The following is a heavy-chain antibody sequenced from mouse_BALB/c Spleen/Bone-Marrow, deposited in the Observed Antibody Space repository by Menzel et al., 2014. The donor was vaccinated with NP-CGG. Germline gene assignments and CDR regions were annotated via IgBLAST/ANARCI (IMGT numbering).Heavy chain of an antibody. CDR2: SRNKAKYYTT. V-gene: IGHV7-1*02. J-gene: IGHJ3*01. CDR1: GFTFSDFY. CDR3: ARDVGYGNYFVY. Sequence: EVMLVESGGGLVQPGDSLRLSCATSGFTFSDFYMEWVRQPPGKRLEWIAASRNKAKYYTTEYSASVKGRFIVSRDTSQSFLYLQMNALGAEDTAIYYCARDVGYGNYFVYWGQGTLVTVSA. D-gene: IGHD2-10*02.